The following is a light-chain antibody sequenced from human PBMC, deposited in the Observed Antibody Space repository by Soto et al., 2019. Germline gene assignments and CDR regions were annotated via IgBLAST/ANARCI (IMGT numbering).Light chain of an antibody. CDR1: QSISSY. CDR2: AAS. Sequence: DLQMTQSLSSLSASVGDRVTITCRASQSISSYLNWYQQKPGKAPKLLIYAASSLQSGVPSRFSGSGSGTDFTLTISSLQPEDFATYYCQQSYSTPLFTFGPGTKVDIK. CDR3: QQSYSTPLFT. J-gene: IGKJ3*01. V-gene: IGKV1-39*01.